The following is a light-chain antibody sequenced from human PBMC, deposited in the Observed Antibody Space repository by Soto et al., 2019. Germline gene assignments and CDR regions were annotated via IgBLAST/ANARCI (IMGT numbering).Light chain of an antibody. V-gene: IGKV2-28*01. CDR1: QSLRHSNGFNY. CDR3: MQALQTPWT. CDR2: VGS. Sequence: DIVMTQSPLSLTVTPGEPASISCRSSQSLRHSNGFNYLDWYLQKPGQSPQHLIYVGSNRASGVPDRFIGSGSGTDFTLRISRLEAEDVGIYYFMQALQTPWTFVQGTKVDI. J-gene: IGKJ1*01.